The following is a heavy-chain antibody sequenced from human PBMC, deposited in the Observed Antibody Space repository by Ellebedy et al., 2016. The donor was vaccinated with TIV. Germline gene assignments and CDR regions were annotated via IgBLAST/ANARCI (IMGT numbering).Heavy chain of an antibody. Sequence: SETLSLXCSVSGGPINTYNWNLIRQPPGKGLEWIGYIFSSGSTKYNPSLQSRVAITLDTSRNQFSLRLTSVTAADTAIYYCARVNGQWGRVYYFDHWGQGILVTVSS. CDR3: ARVNGQWGRVYYFDH. J-gene: IGHJ4*02. V-gene: IGHV4-59*01. D-gene: IGHD3-16*01. CDR2: IFSSGST. CDR1: GGPINTYN.